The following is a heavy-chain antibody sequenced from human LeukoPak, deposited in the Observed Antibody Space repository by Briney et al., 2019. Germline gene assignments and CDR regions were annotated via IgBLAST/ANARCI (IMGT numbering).Heavy chain of an antibody. CDR2: ISYDGSNK. Sequence: GGSLRLSCAASGFTFSSYGMHWVRQAPGKGLEWVAVISYDGSNKYYADSVKGRFTISRDNSKNTLYLQMNSLRAEDTAVYYCARPVGATTTDFDYWGQGTLVTVSS. CDR3: ARPVGATTTDFDY. D-gene: IGHD1-26*01. CDR1: GFTFSSYG. V-gene: IGHV3-30*19. J-gene: IGHJ4*02.